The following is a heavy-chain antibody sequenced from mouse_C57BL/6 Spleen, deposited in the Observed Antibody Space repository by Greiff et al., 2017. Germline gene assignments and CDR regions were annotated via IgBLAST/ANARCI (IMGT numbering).Heavy chain of an antibody. Sequence: EVKVVESGGDLVKPGGSLKLSCAASGFTFSSYGMSWVRQTPDKRLEWVATISSGGSYTYYPDSVKGRFTISRDNAKNTLYLQMSSLKSEDTAMYYCAREDGYYGFAYWGQGTLVTVSA. J-gene: IGHJ3*01. CDR2: ISSGGSYT. V-gene: IGHV5-6*01. CDR3: AREDGYYGFAY. D-gene: IGHD2-3*01. CDR1: GFTFSSYG.